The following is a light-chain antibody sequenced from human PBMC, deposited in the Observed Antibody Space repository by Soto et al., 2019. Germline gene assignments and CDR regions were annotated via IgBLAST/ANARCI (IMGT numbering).Light chain of an antibody. CDR3: QQFGSSLYT. CDR2: GAS. J-gene: IGKJ2*01. CDR1: QSVSYNN. Sequence: EVVLTQSPGTLSLSPGDRGALSCRASQSVSYNNLAWYQLRPGQAPRLLIYGASRRATGIPDRFSGSGSGTDFTLTISGLEPEDFAVYYCQQFGSSLYTFGQGTKVDIK. V-gene: IGKV3-20*01.